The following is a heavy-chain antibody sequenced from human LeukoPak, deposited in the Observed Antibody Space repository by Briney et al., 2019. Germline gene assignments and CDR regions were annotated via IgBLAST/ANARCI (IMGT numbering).Heavy chain of an antibody. J-gene: IGHJ4*02. V-gene: IGHV4-4*02. CDR1: GGSVTSTNW. Sequence: SGTLSLTCAVSGGSVTSTNWGTGVRQPPGKGLEWIGEVHLDGRTNYNPSLKSRLTISVDLSENHICLKLTSVTAADTAVYYCAREGGFFRPLDYSGQGTLVTVSS. CDR2: VHLDGRT. CDR3: AREGGFFRPLDY. D-gene: IGHD3-3*01.